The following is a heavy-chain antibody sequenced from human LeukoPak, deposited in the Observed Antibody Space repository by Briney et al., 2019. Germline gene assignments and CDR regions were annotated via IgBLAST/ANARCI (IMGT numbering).Heavy chain of an antibody. Sequence: GGSLRLSCAASGFTFSSYSRNWVRQAPGKGLEWVSSISSSSSYIYYADSVKGRFTISRDNAKNSLYLQMNSLRAEDTAVYYCASHTYYDILTGPYWGQGTLVTVSS. CDR2: ISSSSSYI. V-gene: IGHV3-21*01. D-gene: IGHD3-9*01. J-gene: IGHJ4*02. CDR3: ASHTYYDILTGPY. CDR1: GFTFSSYS.